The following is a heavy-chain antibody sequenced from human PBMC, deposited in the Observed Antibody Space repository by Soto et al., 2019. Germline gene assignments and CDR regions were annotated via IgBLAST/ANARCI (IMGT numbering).Heavy chain of an antibody. CDR3: AADRVGDTAYYGMDV. Sequence: GASVEVTCKSSVFTFTSSAVQCVRQASGQRLEWIGWIVVGSGNTNYAQKFQERVTITRDMSTSTAYMELSSLRSEDTAVYYCAADRVGDTAYYGMDVWGQGTTVTVS. V-gene: IGHV1-58*01. CDR2: IVVGSGNT. CDR1: VFTFTSSA. J-gene: IGHJ6*02. D-gene: IGHD1-26*01.